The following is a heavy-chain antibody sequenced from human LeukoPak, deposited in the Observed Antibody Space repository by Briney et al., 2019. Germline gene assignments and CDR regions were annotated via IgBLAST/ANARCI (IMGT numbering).Heavy chain of an antibody. CDR3: ARDRHRDGYNYWFDP. CDR2: IYYSGSP. V-gene: IGHV4-39*07. Sequence: SETLSLTCTVSGGSISSSSYYWGWIRQPPGKGLEWIGSIYYSGSPYYNPSPKSRITISVDTSKNQFSLKLSSVTAADTAVYYCARDRHRDGYNYWFDPWGQGTLVTVSS. J-gene: IGHJ5*02. CDR1: GGSISSSSYY. D-gene: IGHD5-24*01.